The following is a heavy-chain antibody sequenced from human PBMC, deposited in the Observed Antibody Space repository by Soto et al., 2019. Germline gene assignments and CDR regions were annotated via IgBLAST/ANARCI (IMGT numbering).Heavy chain of an antibody. Sequence: QVQLVQSGAEVKKPGASATVSCQASGFTFNTYVITWVRQAPGQGLEWLGWISVYHGNTNYAQKVQGRITMTTDTSTSTAYMELSSLRSDDTAVYYCARGGSGSYRMFDYWGQGTLVTVSS. CDR1: GFTFNTYV. CDR2: ISVYHGNT. CDR3: ARGGSGSYRMFDY. J-gene: IGHJ4*02. V-gene: IGHV1-18*01. D-gene: IGHD1-26*01.